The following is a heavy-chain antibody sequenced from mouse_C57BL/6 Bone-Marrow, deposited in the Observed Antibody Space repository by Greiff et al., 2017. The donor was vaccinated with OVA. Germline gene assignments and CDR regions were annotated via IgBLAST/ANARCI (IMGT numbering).Heavy chain of an antibody. D-gene: IGHD1-1*01. CDR1: GYAFTSYL. CDR2: INPGSGGT. V-gene: IGHV1-54*01. CDR3: ARGDYYGSSYH. Sequence: QVQLKESGAELVRPGTSVKVSCKASGYAFTSYLIEWVKQRPGQGLEWIGVINPGSGGTNYNEKFKGKATLTADKSSSTAYMQLSSLTSGDSAVYFCARGDYYGSSYHWGQGTLVTVSA. J-gene: IGHJ3*01.